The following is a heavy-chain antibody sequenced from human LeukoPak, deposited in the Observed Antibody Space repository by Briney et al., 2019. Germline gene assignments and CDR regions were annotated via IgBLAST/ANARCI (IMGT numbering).Heavy chain of an antibody. CDR2: ISSSSSTK. V-gene: IGHV3-48*01. CDR1: GFTFSSYS. CDR3: AGGSGYYLGHFEY. Sequence: PGGSLRLSCAASGFTFSSYSMSWVRQAPGKGLEWVSYISSSSSTKYYADSVKGRFTISRDNANNFLYLQMNSLRADDTAVYSRAGGSGYYLGHFEYWGQGTLVTVSS. D-gene: IGHD3-22*01. J-gene: IGHJ4*02.